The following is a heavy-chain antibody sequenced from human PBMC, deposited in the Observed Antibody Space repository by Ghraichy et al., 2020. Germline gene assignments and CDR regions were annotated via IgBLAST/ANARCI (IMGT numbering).Heavy chain of an antibody. D-gene: IGHD2-2*01. J-gene: IGHJ4*02. CDR1: GFTFSTYE. CDR3: AKAGYAYY. CDR2: ISSNASTI. V-gene: IGHV3-48*03. Sequence: GESLNISCAASGFTFSTYEMDWVRQAPGKGLEWISSISSNASTIYYADSVRGRFTTSRDNAKNSLYLQMNSLRADDTAVYYCAKAGYAYYWGQGTLVTVSS.